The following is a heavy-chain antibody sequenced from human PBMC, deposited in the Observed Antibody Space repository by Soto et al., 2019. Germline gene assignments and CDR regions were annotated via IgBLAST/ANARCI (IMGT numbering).Heavy chain of an antibody. CDR3: AKEGDYGGNSIGYGMDV. CDR2: ISASVSIT. D-gene: IGHD4-17*01. V-gene: IGHV3-23*01. CDR1: GFTFSSYA. Sequence: GGSLRLSCAASGFTFSSYAMSWVRQAPGKGLEWVSAISASVSITYYADSVKGRFTISRDNSKNTLYLQMNSLRAEDTAVYYCAKEGDYGGNSIGYGMDVWGQGTTVTVSS. J-gene: IGHJ6*02.